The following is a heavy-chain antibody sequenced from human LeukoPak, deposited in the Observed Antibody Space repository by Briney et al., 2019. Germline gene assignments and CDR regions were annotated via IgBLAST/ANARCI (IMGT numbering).Heavy chain of an antibody. J-gene: IGHJ4*02. CDR2: INPNSGGT. V-gene: IGHV1-2*06. CDR1: GYTFTGYY. Sequence: ASVKVSCKAPGYTFTGYYMHWVRQAPRQGLEWMGRINPNSGGTNYAQKFQGRVTMTRDTSISTAYMELSRLRSDDTAVYYCARIEGRDGYNLWGQGALVTVSS. D-gene: IGHD5-24*01. CDR3: ARIEGRDGYNL.